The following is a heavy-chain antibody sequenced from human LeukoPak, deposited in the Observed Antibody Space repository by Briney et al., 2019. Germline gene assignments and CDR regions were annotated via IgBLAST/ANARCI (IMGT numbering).Heavy chain of an antibody. Sequence: ASVKVSCKASGYTFTSYYMHWVRQAPGQGLEWMGIINPSGGSTSYAQKFQGRVTMTRDMSTSTVYMELSSLRSEDTAVYYCARDLGVVVPAAIPSLSLDYWGQGTLVTVSS. V-gene: IGHV1-46*01. CDR2: INPSGGST. D-gene: IGHD2-2*02. J-gene: IGHJ4*02. CDR3: ARDLGVVVPAAIPSLSLDY. CDR1: GYTFTSYY.